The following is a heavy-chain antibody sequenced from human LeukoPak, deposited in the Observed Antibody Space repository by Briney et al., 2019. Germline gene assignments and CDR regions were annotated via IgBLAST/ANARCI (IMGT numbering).Heavy chain of an antibody. V-gene: IGHV4-39*07. D-gene: IGHD3-10*01. Sequence: NPSETLSLTCTVSGGSISSSSYYWGWIRQPPGKGLEWIGSIYYSGSTYYNPSLKSRVTISVDTSKNQFSLKLSSVTAADTAVYYCARDVRMVRGSIGVYYYYGMDVWGQGTTVTVSS. J-gene: IGHJ6*02. CDR3: ARDVRMVRGSIGVYYYYGMDV. CDR2: IYYSGST. CDR1: GGSISSSSYY.